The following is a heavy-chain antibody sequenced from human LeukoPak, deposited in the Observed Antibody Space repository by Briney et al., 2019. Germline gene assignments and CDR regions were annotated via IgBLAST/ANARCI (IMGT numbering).Heavy chain of an antibody. Sequence: EASVKVSCKASGYTFTGYYMHWVRQAPGQGLEWMGWINPNSGGTNYAQKFQGRVTMTRDTSISTAYMELSRLRSDDTAVYYCARDLGAKTGWWFDPWGQGTLVTVSS. D-gene: IGHD1-26*01. CDR2: INPNSGGT. CDR3: ARDLGAKTGWWFDP. CDR1: GYTFTGYY. J-gene: IGHJ5*02. V-gene: IGHV1-2*02.